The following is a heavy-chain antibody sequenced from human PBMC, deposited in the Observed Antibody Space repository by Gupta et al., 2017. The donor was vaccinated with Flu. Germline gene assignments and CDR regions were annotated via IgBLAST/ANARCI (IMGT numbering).Heavy chain of an antibody. D-gene: IGHD6-13*01. V-gene: IGHV4-34*02. CDR1: GGSFSGYH. CDR3: ARGYGSTWTTSDF. Sequence: QVPLPQWGAGLLPPSETLSLTCAVYGGSFSGYHWSWIRQAPGKGLEWSGENNHNGITAYSPYLNSRVTISGDTSKNQFSLTLNSVTAAETAVYYCARGYGSTWTTSDFWGQGTLVIVSS. J-gene: IGHJ4*02. CDR2: NNHNGIT.